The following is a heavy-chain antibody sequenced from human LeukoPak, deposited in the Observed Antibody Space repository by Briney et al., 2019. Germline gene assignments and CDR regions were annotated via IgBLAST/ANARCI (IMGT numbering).Heavy chain of an antibody. CDR1: GFTFDDYA. D-gene: IGHD5-18*01. J-gene: IGHJ6*03. Sequence: GESLRLSCAASGFTFDDYAMNWVRQVPGRGLEWVSGINWNGRITEYADSVKDRFTISRQNTKNSLYLYMNNLGGEDTALYFCARGSVQLWLRDTYYYMDVWGKGATVTVSS. CDR3: ARGSVQLWLRDTYYYMDV. V-gene: IGHV3-20*04. CDR2: INWNGRIT.